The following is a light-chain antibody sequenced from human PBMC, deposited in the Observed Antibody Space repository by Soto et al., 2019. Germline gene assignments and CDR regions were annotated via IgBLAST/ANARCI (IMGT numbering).Light chain of an antibody. V-gene: IGKV1-5*03. CDR3: QHYNSYSEE. CDR1: QCISSW. Sequence: DSQMTQSPSTLSASVGDRVTMTCRASQCISSWLAWYQQKPGKAPKLLIYKASTLKRGVPSRFSGSGSGTEFTLTISSLQPDDFATYYCQHYNSYSEEFGQGTKVDIK. J-gene: IGKJ1*01. CDR2: KAS.